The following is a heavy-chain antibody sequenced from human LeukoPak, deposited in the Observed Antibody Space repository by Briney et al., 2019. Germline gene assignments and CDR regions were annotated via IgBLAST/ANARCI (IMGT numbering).Heavy chain of an antibody. CDR2: INAGNGNT. D-gene: IGHD3-3*01. V-gene: IGHV1-3*01. CDR1: GYTFTSYA. J-gene: IGHJ4*02. CDR3: ARGTSVLRFLEWLSDFDY. Sequence: ASVKVSCKASGYTFTSYAMRWVRQAPGQRLEWMGWINAGNGNTKYSQKFQGRVTITRDTSASTAYMELSSLRSEDTAVYYCARGTSVLRFLEWLSDFDYWGQGTLVTVSS.